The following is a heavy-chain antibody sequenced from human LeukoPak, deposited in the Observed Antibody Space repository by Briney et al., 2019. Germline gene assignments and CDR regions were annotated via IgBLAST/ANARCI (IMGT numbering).Heavy chain of an antibody. CDR2: ISGSGIAT. Sequence: GGSLRLSCAASGFSFAGYAMRWVRQAPGKGLEWVSTISGSGIATNYADSVKGRFTVSRDNSKNTLYLQMDSLRAEDTATYYCASRGLHRASDYWGQGALVTVSS. CDR3: ASRGLHRASDY. J-gene: IGHJ4*02. V-gene: IGHV3-23*01. D-gene: IGHD3-10*01. CDR1: GFSFAGYA.